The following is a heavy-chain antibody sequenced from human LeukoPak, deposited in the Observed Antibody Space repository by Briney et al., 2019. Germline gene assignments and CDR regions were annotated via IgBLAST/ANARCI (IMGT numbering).Heavy chain of an antibody. CDR1: GFTFSDHY. D-gene: IGHD3-10*01. CDR3: AYIGSAGTDH. J-gene: IGHJ4*02. V-gene: IGHV3-72*01. Sequence: GGSLRLSCAASGFTFSDHYIDWVRQAPGRGLEWIGLIRIRANGQTSVYAASVSGRSTISRDDSKNSVYLQMDSLKTEDTGVYYCAYIGSAGTDHWGQGTLVTVSS. CDR2: IRIRANGQTS.